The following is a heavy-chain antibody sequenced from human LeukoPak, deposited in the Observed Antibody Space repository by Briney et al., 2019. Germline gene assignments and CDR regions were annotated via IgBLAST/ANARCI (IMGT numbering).Heavy chain of an antibody. J-gene: IGHJ4*02. CDR1: GFTFDDYA. V-gene: IGHV3-9*01. Sequence: GGSLRLSCAASGFTFDDYAMHWVRQAPGKGLEWVSGISWNSGSIGYADSVKGRFTISRDNAKNSLYLQMNSLRAEDTAVYYCATPLDYYDTSGYHQGGDWGQGTLVTVSS. CDR3: ATPLDYYDTSGYHQGGD. D-gene: IGHD3-22*01. CDR2: ISWNSGSI.